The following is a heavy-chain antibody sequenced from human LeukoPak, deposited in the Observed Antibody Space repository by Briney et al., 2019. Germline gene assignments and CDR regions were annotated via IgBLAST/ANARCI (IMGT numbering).Heavy chain of an antibody. D-gene: IGHD2-2*01. CDR1: GSIRSYY. CDR2: IYYSGST. J-gene: IGHJ4*02. Sequence: SETLSLTCTVSGSIRSYYWSWIRQPPGKGLEWIGYIYYSGSTNYNPSLKSRVTISLDTSKNQFSLKLNSVTAADTAVYYCARCPAGPSRFDYWGQGTLVTASS. CDR3: ARCPAGPSRFDY. V-gene: IGHV4-59*01.